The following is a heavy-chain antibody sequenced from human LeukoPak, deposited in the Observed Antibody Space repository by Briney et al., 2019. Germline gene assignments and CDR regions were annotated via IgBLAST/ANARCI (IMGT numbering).Heavy chain of an antibody. Sequence: GGSLRLSCAASGFTFSSYAMSWVRQAPGRGLDWVSAIGTSGGTTHYADSVKGRFTVSRDNSKNTLYLQMNSLRAEDTAVYYCAKDWSCDSWGQGTLVTVSS. J-gene: IGHJ4*02. CDR3: AKDWSCDS. CDR1: GFTFSSYA. V-gene: IGHV3-23*01. D-gene: IGHD1-26*01. CDR2: IGTSGGTT.